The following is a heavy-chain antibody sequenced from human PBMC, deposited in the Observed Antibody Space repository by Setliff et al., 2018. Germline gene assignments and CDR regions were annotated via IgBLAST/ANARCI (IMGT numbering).Heavy chain of an antibody. CDR2: ISGYTGKT. D-gene: IGHD2-21*01. CDR3: ARSSAPSVVLAADLDL. J-gene: IGHJ5*02. Sequence: SVKVSCKASGGTFRSYGISWVRQAPGQGLEWMGSISGYTGKTNYAQKFQARVTMTADTSTKPVYMELRSLRSDDTAVYYCARSSAPSVVLAADLDLWGQGTLVTVSS. CDR1: GGTFRSYG. V-gene: IGHV1-18*01.